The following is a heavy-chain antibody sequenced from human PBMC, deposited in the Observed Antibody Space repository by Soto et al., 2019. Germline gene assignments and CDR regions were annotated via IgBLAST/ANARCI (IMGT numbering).Heavy chain of an antibody. Sequence: EEQLVESGGGLVKPGGSLRLSCVASGFNLSSYTMSWVRQAPGKGLEWVSSIGISIGYIYYGESVTGRFTISRDNTKNSLFLKMNSLRAKDTAFFFWGRNVLAVTEDAVDVWGQGTMVTVSS. D-gene: IGHD6-6*01. V-gene: IGHV3-21*01. CDR3: GRNVLAVTEDAVDV. CDR2: IGISIGYI. J-gene: IGHJ3*01. CDR1: GFNLSSYT.